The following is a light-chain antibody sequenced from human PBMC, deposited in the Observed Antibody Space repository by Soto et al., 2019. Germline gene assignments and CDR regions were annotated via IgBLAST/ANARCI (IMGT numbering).Light chain of an antibody. V-gene: IGLV2-14*01. J-gene: IGLJ1*01. CDR2: EVS. CDR3: SSYTTSSTRV. CDR1: SSDVGFYNY. Sequence: ALTQPASVSGSPGQSIAISCTGSSSDVGFYNYVSWYQQHPGEVPKLIIFEVSNRPSGVSNRFSGSKSGNTASLTISGLQAEDEAAYYCSSYTTSSTRVFGTGTKLTVL.